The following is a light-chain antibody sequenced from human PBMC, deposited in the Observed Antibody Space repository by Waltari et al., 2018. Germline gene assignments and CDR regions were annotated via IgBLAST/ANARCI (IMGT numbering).Light chain of an antibody. J-gene: IGLJ3*02. CDR2: VNSDGSH. V-gene: IGLV4-69*01. CDR1: SGHSSNV. Sequence: QLVLTQSPSVSASLGAPVKLTCTLSSGHSSNVIAWLHQQPEKGPRYLMKVNSDGSHSKGDEIPDRFSGSSSGAERYLTISSVQPEDEADYYCQTGGHGTWVFGGGTKLTVL. CDR3: QTGGHGTWV.